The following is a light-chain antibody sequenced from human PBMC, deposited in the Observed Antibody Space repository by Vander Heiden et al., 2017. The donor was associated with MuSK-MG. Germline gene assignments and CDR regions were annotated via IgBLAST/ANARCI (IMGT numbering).Light chain of an antibody. V-gene: IGLV1-47*03. CDR3: AAWDDSLSGVV. CDR1: SSNIGSNY. CDR2: RNN. Sequence: QSVLTQPPSASGTPGQRVTISCSGSSSNIGSNYVYWYQQLPGTAPKLLIYRNNQRPSGVPDRFSGSKSGTSASLDISGLWSEDEADYYCAAWDDSLSGVVFGGGTKLTVL. J-gene: IGLJ3*02.